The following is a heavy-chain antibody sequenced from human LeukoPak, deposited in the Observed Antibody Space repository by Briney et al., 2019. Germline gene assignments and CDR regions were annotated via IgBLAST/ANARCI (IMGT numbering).Heavy chain of an antibody. CDR2: IRYSGST. CDR3: ARHTYGNPYSYGMDV. J-gene: IGHJ6*02. CDR1: GGSISSYY. D-gene: IGHD4-11*01. V-gene: IGHV4-59*01. Sequence: SETLSLTCTVSGGSISSYYWSWIRQPPGKGPEWIGDIRYSGSTNYNPSLKSRVTISVDTSMNQFSLKLTSVTAADTAEYYCARHTYGNPYSYGMDVWGQGTTVTVSS.